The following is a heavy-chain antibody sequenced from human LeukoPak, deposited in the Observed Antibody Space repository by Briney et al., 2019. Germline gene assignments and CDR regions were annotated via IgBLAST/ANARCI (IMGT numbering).Heavy chain of an antibody. CDR2: IYTGDSDT. Sequence: GESLKISCKVSGYILTNNWIAWVRQMPGKGLEWMGIIYTGDSDTRYSPSFQGQVTISADKSSSTAYLQWSSLKASDTAMYYCARPRGTLYDAFDIWGQGTMVIVSS. V-gene: IGHV5-51*01. D-gene: IGHD3-16*01. J-gene: IGHJ3*02. CDR1: GYILTNNW. CDR3: ARPRGTLYDAFDI.